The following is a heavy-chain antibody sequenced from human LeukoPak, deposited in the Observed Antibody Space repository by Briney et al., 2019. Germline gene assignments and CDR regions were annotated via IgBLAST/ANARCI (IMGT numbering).Heavy chain of an antibody. CDR3: ARDMRGDYGDYSSSDYYYGMDV. V-gene: IGHV3-23*01. D-gene: IGHD4-17*01. J-gene: IGHJ6*02. CDR2: ISGSGGST. CDR1: GFTFSSYA. Sequence: PGGSLRLSCAASGFTFSSYAMSWVRQAPGKGLEWVSAISGSGGSTYYADSVKGRFTISRDNSKNTLNLQMNSLRAEDTAVYYCARDMRGDYGDYSSSDYYYGMDVWGQGTTVTVSS.